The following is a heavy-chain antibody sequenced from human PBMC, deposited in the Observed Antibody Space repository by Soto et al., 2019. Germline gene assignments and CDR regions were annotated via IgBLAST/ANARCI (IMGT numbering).Heavy chain of an antibody. CDR2: IYYSGST. CDR3: ARKHLTYYYDSSGYFGFDY. J-gene: IGHJ4*02. V-gene: IGHV4-30-4*01. CDR1: GGSISSGDYY. D-gene: IGHD3-22*01. Sequence: LSLTCTVSGGSISSGDYYWSWIRQPPGKGLEWIGYIYYSGSTYYNPSLKSRVTISVDTSKNQFSLKLSSVTAADTAVYYCARKHLTYYYDSSGYFGFDYWGQGTLVTVSS.